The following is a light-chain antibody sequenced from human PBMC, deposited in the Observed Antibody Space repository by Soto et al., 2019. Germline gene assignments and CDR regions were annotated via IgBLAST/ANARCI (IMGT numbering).Light chain of an antibody. CDR3: QQYAFSPLT. J-gene: IGKJ1*01. Sequence: EIVLTQSPGTLSLSPGEGATLSCRASQTVYNNNLAWYQQKPGQAPRLLIYGVSTRASGIPYRFSGSESQTDFTLTISRLEPEDFAVYYCQQYAFSPLTFGEGTKMEIK. CDR2: GVS. V-gene: IGKV3-20*01. CDR1: QTVYNNN.